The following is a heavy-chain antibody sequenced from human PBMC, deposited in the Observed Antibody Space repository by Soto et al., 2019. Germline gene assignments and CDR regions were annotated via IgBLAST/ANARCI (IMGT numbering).Heavy chain of an antibody. CDR1: GGSFRNNA. CDR2: ILPVYDTT. D-gene: IGHD3-16*01. J-gene: IGHJ3*01. CDR3: ARMRGMLLGSFDV. V-gene: IGHV1-69*06. Sequence: QEKLVQTGAEVKTPGSSVKVSCKISGGSFRNNAFSWVRQAPGQGLEWMGQILPVYDTTKYARKFEGRVTITADKSTTTIHMKLETVRSDDTAVYYCARMRGMLLGSFDVWGQGTTVSVSS.